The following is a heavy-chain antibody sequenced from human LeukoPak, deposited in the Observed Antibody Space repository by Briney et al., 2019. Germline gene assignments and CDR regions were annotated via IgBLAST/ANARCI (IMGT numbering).Heavy chain of an antibody. CDR3: ARSGSNWSCDS. CDR1: GYIFAAYT. V-gene: IGHV1-3*01. CDR2: INAGNGNT. D-gene: IGHD6-13*01. Sequence: ASVKVSCKASGYIFAAYTMNWVREAPGQRLEWMGWINAGNGNTKFSQKFQARLTMTTDTSATTVYMELNSLRSEDTAVYYCARSGSNWSCDSWGQGTLVTVSS. J-gene: IGHJ4*02.